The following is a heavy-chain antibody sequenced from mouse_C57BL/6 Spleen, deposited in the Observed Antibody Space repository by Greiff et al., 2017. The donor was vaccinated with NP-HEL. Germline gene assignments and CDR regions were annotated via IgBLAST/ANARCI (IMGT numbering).Heavy chain of an antibody. V-gene: IGHV1-69*01. CDR1: GYTFTSYW. CDR3: ARREDYDYALYAMDY. J-gene: IGHJ4*01. D-gene: IGHD2-4*01. Sequence: QVQLQQPGAELVMPGASVKLSCKASGYTFTSYWMHWVKQRPGQGLEWIGEIDPSDSYTNYNQKFKGKSTLTVDKSSSTAYMQLSSLTSEDSAVYYCARREDYDYALYAMDYWGQGTSVTVSS. CDR2: IDPSDSYT.